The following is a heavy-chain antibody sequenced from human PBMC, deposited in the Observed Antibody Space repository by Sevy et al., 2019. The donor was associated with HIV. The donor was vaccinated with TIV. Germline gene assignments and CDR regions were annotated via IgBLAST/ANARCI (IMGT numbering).Heavy chain of an antibody. CDR3: AREAVVAANVGGFDY. D-gene: IGHD2-15*01. J-gene: IGHJ4*02. CDR1: GFTFSDYY. V-gene: IGHV3-11*01. Sequence: GESLKISCAASGFTFSDYYMSWIRQAPGKGLEWVSYISSSCSTIYYADSVKGRFTISRDNAKNSLYLQMNSLRAEDTAVYYCAREAVVAANVGGFDYWGQGTLVTVSS. CDR2: ISSSCSTI.